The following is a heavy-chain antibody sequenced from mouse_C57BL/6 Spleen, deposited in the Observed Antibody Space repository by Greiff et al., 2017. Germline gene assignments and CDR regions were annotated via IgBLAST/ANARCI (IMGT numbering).Heavy chain of an antibody. CDR3: ARAGSSPLYAMDY. J-gene: IGHJ4*01. D-gene: IGHD1-1*01. Sequence: EVQRVESGGGLVKPGGSLKLSCAASGFTFSDYGMHWVRQAPEKGLEWVAYISSGSSTIYYADTVKGRFTISRDNAKNPLFLQMTSLRSEDTAMYYCARAGSSPLYAMDYWGQGTSVTVSS. CDR2: ISSGSSTI. CDR1: GFTFSDYG. V-gene: IGHV5-17*01.